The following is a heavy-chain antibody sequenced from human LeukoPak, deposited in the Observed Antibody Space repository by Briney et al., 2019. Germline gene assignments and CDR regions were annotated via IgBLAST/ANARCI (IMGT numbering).Heavy chain of an antibody. Sequence: ASVKVSCKASGYTFTSYDINWVRQATGQGLEWMGWMNPNSGNTGYAQKFQGRVTMTTDTSTSTAYMELRSLRSDDTAVYYCARDRPMIVVVPSFDYWGQGTLVTVSS. D-gene: IGHD3-22*01. CDR1: GYTFTSYD. CDR2: MNPNSGNT. J-gene: IGHJ4*02. V-gene: IGHV1-8*02. CDR3: ARDRPMIVVVPSFDY.